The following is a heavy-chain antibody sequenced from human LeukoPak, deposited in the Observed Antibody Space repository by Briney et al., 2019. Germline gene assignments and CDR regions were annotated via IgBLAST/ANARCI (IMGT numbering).Heavy chain of an antibody. J-gene: IGHJ4*02. CDR1: GFTFSSYS. CDR2: ISSSSSTV. CDR3: AREDPYSSGWSFDY. V-gene: IGHV3-48*02. Sequence: GGSLRLSCAASGFTFSSYSMNWVRQAPGKGLEWVSYISSSSSTVYYADSVKGRFTISRDNAKNSLYLQMNSLRDEDTAVYYCAREDPYSSGWSFDYWGQGALVTVSS. D-gene: IGHD6-19*01.